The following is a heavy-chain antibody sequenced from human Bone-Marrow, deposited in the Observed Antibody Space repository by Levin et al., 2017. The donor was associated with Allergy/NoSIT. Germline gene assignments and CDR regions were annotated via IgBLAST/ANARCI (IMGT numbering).Heavy chain of an antibody. CDR3: AKDYCSSASCYPDY. Sequence: SCAASGFTFSNYVMNWVRQAPGKGLEWVSAISGSGSGYKTYYADSVKGRFTISSDSSKDTLYLQMNSLRAEDTAFYYCAKDYCSSASCYPDYWGQGTLVTVSS. J-gene: IGHJ4*02. CDR1: GFTFSNYV. D-gene: IGHD2-2*01. CDR2: ISGSGSGYKT. V-gene: IGHV3-23*01.